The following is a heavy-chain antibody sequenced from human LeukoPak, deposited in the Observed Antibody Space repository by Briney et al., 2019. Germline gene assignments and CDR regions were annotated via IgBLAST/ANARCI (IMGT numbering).Heavy chain of an antibody. CDR2: IYPGDSDT. D-gene: IGHD2-15*01. CDR1: GYSFTSYW. V-gene: IGHV5-51*01. Sequence: GESLKISCKGSGYSFTSYWIGWVRQMPGKGLEWMGIIYPGDSDTRYSPSFQGQVTISADKSISTAYLQWSSLKASDTAVYYCARPGYCSGGSCYHFDYWGQGTLVTVSS. CDR3: ARPGYCSGGSCYHFDY. J-gene: IGHJ4*02.